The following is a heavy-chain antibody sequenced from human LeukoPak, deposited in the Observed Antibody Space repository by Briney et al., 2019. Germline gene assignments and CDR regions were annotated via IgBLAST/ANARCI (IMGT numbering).Heavy chain of an antibody. CDR2: TYYSAST. CDR1: GDPISGFY. V-gene: IGHV4-59*01. D-gene: IGHD4-11*01. J-gene: IGHJ4*02. CDR3: ARGQMTAVPLLDY. Sequence: KPSETLSLTCTVSGDPISGFYWAWIRQPPGRGLEWIGYTYYSASTNYNPSLKSRVTISSDTSKKQFSLKMSPVTAADTAVYYCARGQMTAVPLLDYWGQGALVTVSS.